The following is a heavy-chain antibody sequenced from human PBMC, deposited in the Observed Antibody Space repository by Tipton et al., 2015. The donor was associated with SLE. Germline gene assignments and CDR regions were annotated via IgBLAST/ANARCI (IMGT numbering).Heavy chain of an antibody. J-gene: IGHJ2*01. V-gene: IGHV3-74*01. CDR3: ARQWSSNWYDWYFDL. CDR1: GFSFSSFS. CDR2: INTDGSST. Sequence: SLRLSCAASGFSFSSFSFDWVRQAPGKGLEWVSRINTDGSSTTYADSVKGRFSVSRDNAETTLYLQMNNVKAEDTATYFCARQWSSNWYDWYFDLWGRDTLVTVSS. D-gene: IGHD6-13*01.